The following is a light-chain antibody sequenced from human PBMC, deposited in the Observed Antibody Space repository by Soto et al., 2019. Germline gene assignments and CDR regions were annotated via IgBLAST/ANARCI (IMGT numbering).Light chain of an antibody. Sequence: EILLTQSPGSLSLSPGERATLSCRASQSVSSSYLAWYQQKPGQAPRLLIYGASSRATGIPDRFSGSGSGTDFSLTISRLEPEDFAVYYCQQYGGSVTFGGGTKV. CDR2: GAS. J-gene: IGKJ4*01. V-gene: IGKV3-20*01. CDR1: QSVSSSY. CDR3: QQYGGSVT.